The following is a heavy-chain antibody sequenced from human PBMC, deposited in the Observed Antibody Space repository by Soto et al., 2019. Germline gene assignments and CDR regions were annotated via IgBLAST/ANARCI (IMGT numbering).Heavy chain of an antibody. CDR1: GGSISSDY. J-gene: IGHJ4*02. CDR3: ARAPYGSGTKPYYFDY. CDR2: IYNSGST. Sequence: QVQLQESGPGLVKPSETLSLTCTVSGGSISSDYWSWIRQPPGKGLEWIGFIYNSGSTNYNPSLKSRVTISMDTSRNHCSLILSSVTAADTAVYYCARAPYGSGTKPYYFDYWGQGTLVTVSS. D-gene: IGHD3-10*01. V-gene: IGHV4-59*01.